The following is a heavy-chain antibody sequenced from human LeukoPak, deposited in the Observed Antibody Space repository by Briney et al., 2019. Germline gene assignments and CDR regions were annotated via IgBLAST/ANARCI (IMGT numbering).Heavy chain of an antibody. Sequence: ASVKVSCKASGYTFTSYGINWVRQATGQGLEWMGWMNPNSGNTGYAQKFQGRVTITRNTSISTAYMELSSLRSEDTAVYYCARGYYYDSSGSSMGLRYWGQGTLVTVSS. J-gene: IGHJ4*02. CDR1: GYTFTSYG. V-gene: IGHV1-8*03. D-gene: IGHD3-22*01. CDR2: MNPNSGNT. CDR3: ARGYYYDSSGSSMGLRY.